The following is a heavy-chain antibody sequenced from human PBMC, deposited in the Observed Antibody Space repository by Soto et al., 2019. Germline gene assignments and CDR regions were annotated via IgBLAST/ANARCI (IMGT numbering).Heavy chain of an antibody. CDR2: ISANDVGT. V-gene: IGHV3-23*01. CDR3: AKAKNDYNWDNRPPFDY. D-gene: IGHD1-20*01. Sequence: GWSLRLSCEASGFTLRSYAMTWIRQAPGKGLEWVSLISANDVGTYYAESVKTWFTISTDQSRNTVYLQMDSLRADDTAIYYCAKAKNDYNWDNRPPFDYWGQGTLVTVSS. J-gene: IGHJ4*02. CDR1: GFTLRSYA.